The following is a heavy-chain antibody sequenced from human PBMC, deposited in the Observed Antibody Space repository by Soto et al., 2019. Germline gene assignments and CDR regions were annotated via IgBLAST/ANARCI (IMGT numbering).Heavy chain of an antibody. CDR1: GGSISSSSYY. CDR3: VGRWLQFSDWYFNL. Sequence: QLQLQESGPGLVKPSETLSLTCTVSGGSISSSSYYWGWIRQPPGKGLEWLGSIYYSGSTYYNPSLMSRVSISVDTSKTQCSVKLRSVAAADTALYYCVGRWLQFSDWYFNLWGRGTLVTVSS. D-gene: IGHD5-12*01. CDR2: IYYSGST. V-gene: IGHV4-39*01. J-gene: IGHJ2*01.